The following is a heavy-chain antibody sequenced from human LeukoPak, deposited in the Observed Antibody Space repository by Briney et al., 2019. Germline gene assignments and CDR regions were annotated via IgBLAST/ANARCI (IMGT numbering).Heavy chain of an antibody. CDR2: ISDSGGST. J-gene: IGHJ4*02. CDR1: GFTFSSYA. D-gene: IGHD2-2*01. Sequence: GGSLRLSCAASGFTFSSYAMSWVRQAPGKGLEWVSAISDSGGSTYYADSVKDRFTISRDNSKNTVYLQMNSLRAEDTAVYYCAKDRRGCSGTSCYYRFDDWGQGTLVTVSS. V-gene: IGHV3-23*01. CDR3: AKDRRGCSGTSCYYRFDD.